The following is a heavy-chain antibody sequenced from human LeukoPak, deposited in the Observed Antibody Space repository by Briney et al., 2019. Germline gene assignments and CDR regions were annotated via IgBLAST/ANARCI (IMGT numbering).Heavy chain of an antibody. Sequence: SETLSLTCTVSGGSISSYYWSWIRRPPGKGLEWIGYIYYSGSTNYNPSLKSRVTISVDTSKNQFSLKLSSVTAADTAVYYCARSTDYDFWSGYYPHGYYYYGMDVWGQGTTVTVSS. V-gene: IGHV4-59*01. CDR3: ARSTDYDFWSGYYPHGYYYYGMDV. D-gene: IGHD3-3*01. CDR2: IYYSGST. J-gene: IGHJ6*02. CDR1: GGSISSYY.